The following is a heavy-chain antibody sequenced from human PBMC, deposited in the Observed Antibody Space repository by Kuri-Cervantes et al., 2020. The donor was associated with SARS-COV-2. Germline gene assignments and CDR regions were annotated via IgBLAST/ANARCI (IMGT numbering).Heavy chain of an antibody. CDR1: GGTFSSYA. CDR3: ARDSGEQLVLDYYYYYGMDV. J-gene: IGHJ6*01. D-gene: IGHD6-6*01. CDR2: IIPIFGTA. Sequence: SVKVSCKASGGTFSSYAISWVRQAPGQGLEWMGGIIPIFGTANYAQKFQGRVTITADESTSTAYMELSSLRSEDTAVYYCARDSGEQLVLDYYYYYGMDVWGQGTTVTGSS. V-gene: IGHV1-69*13.